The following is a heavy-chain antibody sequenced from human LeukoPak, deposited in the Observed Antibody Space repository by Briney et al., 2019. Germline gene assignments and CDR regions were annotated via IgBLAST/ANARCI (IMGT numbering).Heavy chain of an antibody. CDR2: IYYSGST. CDR3: AGSRNLFSAFDI. J-gene: IGHJ3*02. V-gene: IGHV4-59*01. D-gene: IGHD1-14*01. Sequence: SETLSLTCTVSGGSMISNYWSWIRQSPGKGLEWIGYIYYSGSTNYNPSLKSRVTISVDTSKTQFSLKLSSVTAAGTAIYFCAGSRNLFSAFDIWGQGTRVTVSS. CDR1: GGSMISNY.